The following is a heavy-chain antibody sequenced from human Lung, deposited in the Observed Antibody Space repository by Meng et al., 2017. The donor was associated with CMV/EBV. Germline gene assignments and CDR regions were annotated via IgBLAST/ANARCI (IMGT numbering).Heavy chain of an antibody. CDR3: AKQSIAARSDY. CDR1: GGSISSTDYH. J-gene: IGHJ4*02. D-gene: IGHD6-6*01. V-gene: IGHV4-39*01. Sequence: GSLRLSCSVSGGSISSTDYHWGWIRQPPGKGLEWIGSFYNGGPTSYNPSLKSRVTISIDTSKNQFSLKLSSVTAADTAVYYCAKQSIAARSDYWGQGTLVTVSS. CDR2: FYNGGPT.